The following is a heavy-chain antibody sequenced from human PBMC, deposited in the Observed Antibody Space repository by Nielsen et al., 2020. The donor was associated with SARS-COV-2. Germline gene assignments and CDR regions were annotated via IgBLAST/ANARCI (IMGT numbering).Heavy chain of an antibody. J-gene: IGHJ6*02. CDR1: GFTFSSYS. V-gene: IGHV3-21*01. D-gene: IGHD5-12*01. CDR2: ISSSSSYI. Sequence: GESLKISCAASGFTFSSYSMNWVRQAPGKGLEWVSSISSSSSYIYYADSVKGRFTISRDNAKNSLYLQMNSLRAEDTAVYYCARDRDSVLYSGYPPEGYGMDVWGQGTTVTVSS. CDR3: ARDRDSVLYSGYPPEGYGMDV.